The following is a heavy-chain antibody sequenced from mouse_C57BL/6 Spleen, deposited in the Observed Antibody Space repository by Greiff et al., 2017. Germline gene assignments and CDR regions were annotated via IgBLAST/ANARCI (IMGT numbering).Heavy chain of an antibody. D-gene: IGHD1-1*01. Sequence: EVKLVESGGDLVKPGGSLKLSCAASGFTFSSYGMSWVRQTPDKRLEWVATISSGGSYTYYPDSVKGRFTISRDKAKNTLYLQMSSLKSEDTAMYYCARHPSTYYGSSYWYFDVWGTGTTVTVSS. V-gene: IGHV5-6*01. CDR1: GFTFSSYG. CDR2: ISSGGSYT. J-gene: IGHJ1*03. CDR3: ARHPSTYYGSSYWYFDV.